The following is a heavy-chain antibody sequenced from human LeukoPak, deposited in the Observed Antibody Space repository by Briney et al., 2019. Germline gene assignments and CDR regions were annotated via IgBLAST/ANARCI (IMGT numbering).Heavy chain of an antibody. V-gene: IGHV3-7*04. CDR1: GFTFSNFW. Sequence: GGSLRLSCAASGFTFSNFWMSWIRQAPGKGLEWVANIKEDGSDKNYVDSVQGRFTISRDNAKNALYLQMNGLRAEDTAVYFCGREIPGGTTSLDCWGQGTPVTVSS. D-gene: IGHD1-26*01. J-gene: IGHJ4*02. CDR2: IKEDGSDK. CDR3: GREIPGGTTSLDC.